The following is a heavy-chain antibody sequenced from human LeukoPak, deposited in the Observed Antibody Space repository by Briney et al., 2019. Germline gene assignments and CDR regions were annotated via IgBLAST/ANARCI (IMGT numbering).Heavy chain of an antibody. V-gene: IGHV1-46*01. CDR3: ARPPTSGDAFDI. D-gene: IGHD3-10*01. J-gene: IGHJ3*02. CDR2: INPSGGST. Sequence: ASVKVSCKASGYTFASYYMHWVRQAPGQGLEWMGIINPSGGSTSYAQKFQGRVTMTRDTSTSTVYMELSSLRSEDTAVYYCARPPTSGDAFDIWGQGTMVTVSS. CDR1: GYTFASYY.